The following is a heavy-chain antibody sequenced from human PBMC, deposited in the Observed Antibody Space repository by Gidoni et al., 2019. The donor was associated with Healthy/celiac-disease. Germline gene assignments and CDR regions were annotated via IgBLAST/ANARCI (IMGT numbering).Heavy chain of an antibody. J-gene: IGHJ4*02. CDR1: GFTFSSYS. CDR3: ARVASGY. D-gene: IGHD3-10*01. CDR2: ISSSSSAI. V-gene: IGHV3-48*02. Sequence: EVKLVEPGGGLVQPGGSLRLSCPASGFTFSSYSMTWFRQAPGKGLEWVSYISSSSSAIYYADSVRGRFAISRDNAKNSLYLQMNSLRDEDTAVYYCARVASGYWGQGTLVTVSS.